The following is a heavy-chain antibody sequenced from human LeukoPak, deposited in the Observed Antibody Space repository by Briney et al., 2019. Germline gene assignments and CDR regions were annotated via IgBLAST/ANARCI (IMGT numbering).Heavy chain of an antibody. CDR2: ISYDGSDK. D-gene: IGHD1-26*01. Sequence: HSGGSLRLSCAASGFTFSSYGMHWVRQAPGKGLEWVAVISYDGSDKYFADSVKGRFTISRDNSKNTLYLQMNSLRAEDTAVYYCAKAPRPWVGGATGSRYYFHYWGQGTLVTVSS. J-gene: IGHJ4*02. CDR1: GFTFSSYG. V-gene: IGHV3-30*18. CDR3: AKAPRPWVGGATGSRYYFHY.